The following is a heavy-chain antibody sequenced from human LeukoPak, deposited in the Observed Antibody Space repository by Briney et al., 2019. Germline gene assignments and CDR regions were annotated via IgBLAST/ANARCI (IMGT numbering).Heavy chain of an antibody. J-gene: IGHJ5*02. Sequence: ASVKVSCKASGYTFTSYGISWVRQAPGQGLEWMGWISAYNGNTNYAQKLQGRVTMTTDTSTSTAYMELRSLRSDDTAVYYCARERWSSTSCHRGFDPWGQGTLVTVSS. CDR1: GYTFTSYG. V-gene: IGHV1-18*01. CDR3: ARERWSSTSCHRGFDP. CDR2: ISAYNGNT. D-gene: IGHD2-2*02.